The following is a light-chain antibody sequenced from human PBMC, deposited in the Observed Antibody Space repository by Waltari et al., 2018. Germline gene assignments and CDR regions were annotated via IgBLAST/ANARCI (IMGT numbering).Light chain of an antibody. V-gene: IGKV1-39*01. Sequence: DIQMTQSPSSLSASVGDRVTITCRASQSISSYLNWYQQKPGKAPKLLIYAASSLQSGVPSRFSGSGSGTDFTLTISSLQPEDFGTYYCLQYYSYPGTFGPGTRVDI. J-gene: IGKJ3*01. CDR1: QSISSY. CDR3: LQYYSYPGT. CDR2: AAS.